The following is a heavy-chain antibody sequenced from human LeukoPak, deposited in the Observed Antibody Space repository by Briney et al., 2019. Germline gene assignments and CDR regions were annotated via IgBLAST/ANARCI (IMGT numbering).Heavy chain of an antibody. CDR3: ARYAGVNGYYFDY. CDR1: GGSISSRSYY. J-gene: IGHJ4*02. D-gene: IGHD2-8*01. V-gene: IGHV4-39*02. Sequence: SETLSLTCNVSGGSISSRSYYWSWLRQPPGKGLEWIATIYHSGSTYYNASLKSRVTISVDTSKSHFSLKLSSVTAADTAMYHCARYAGVNGYYFDYWGQGTLVTVSS. CDR2: IYHSGST.